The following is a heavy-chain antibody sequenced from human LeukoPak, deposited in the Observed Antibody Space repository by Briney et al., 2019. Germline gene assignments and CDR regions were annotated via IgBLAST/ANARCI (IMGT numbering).Heavy chain of an antibody. CDR3: AKDRGVVVPADILDDY. D-gene: IGHD2-2*02. Sequence: GGSLRLSCAASGFTFSSYWMSWVRQAPGKGLEWVAFIRYDGSNKYYADSVKGRFTISSDNSKNTLYLQMNSLRAEVTAVYYCAKDRGVVVPADILDDYWGQGTLVTVSS. CDR1: GFTFSSYW. CDR2: IRYDGSNK. J-gene: IGHJ4*02. V-gene: IGHV3-30*02.